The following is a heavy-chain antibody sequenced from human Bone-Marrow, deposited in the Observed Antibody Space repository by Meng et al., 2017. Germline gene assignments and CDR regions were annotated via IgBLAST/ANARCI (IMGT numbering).Heavy chain of an antibody. J-gene: IGHJ5*02. CDR3: ARDTDFWSASNWFDP. CDR2: IYYTGTT. CDR1: GGSISSGDYY. Sequence: QVQLQESGPGLVKPSQTLSLTCTVSGGSISSGDYYWSWIRQPPGKGLEWIGYIYYTGTTYYNPSLKSRPTISVDTSKNQFSLNLTSVTAADTAVYYCARDTDFWSASNWFDPWGPGTLVTVSS. V-gene: IGHV4-30-4*08. D-gene: IGHD3-3*01.